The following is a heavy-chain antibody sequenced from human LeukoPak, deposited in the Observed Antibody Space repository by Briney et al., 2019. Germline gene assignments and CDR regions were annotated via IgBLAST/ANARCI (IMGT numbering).Heavy chain of an antibody. J-gene: IGHJ4*02. CDR1: GGSISSSSYY. D-gene: IGHD6-13*01. CDR3: ARAWAAAGTHDY. Sequence: PSETLSLTCTVSGGSISSSSYYWGWIRQPPGKGLEWIGSIYYSGSTYYNPSLKSRVTISVDTSKNQFSLKLSSVTAADTAVYYCARAWAAAGTHDYWGQGTLVTVSS. CDR2: IYYSGST. V-gene: IGHV4-39*01.